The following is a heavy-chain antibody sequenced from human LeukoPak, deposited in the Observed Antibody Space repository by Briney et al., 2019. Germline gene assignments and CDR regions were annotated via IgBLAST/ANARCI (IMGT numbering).Heavy chain of an antibody. CDR2: INPNSGGT. CDR3: ASLALSSSRNPFDY. D-gene: IGHD6-13*01. J-gene: IGHJ4*02. CDR1: GYTFTGYY. V-gene: IGHV1-2*02. Sequence: PGASVKVSCKASGYTFTGYYMHWVRQAPGQGLEWMGWINPNSGGTNYAPMFQGRITMTRDSTNRTALMELSRLRSDDTAVYYCASLALSSSRNPFDYWGQGTLVTVSS.